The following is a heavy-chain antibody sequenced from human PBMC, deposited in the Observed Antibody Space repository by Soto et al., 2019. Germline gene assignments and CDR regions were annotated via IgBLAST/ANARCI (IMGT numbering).Heavy chain of an antibody. V-gene: IGHV3-23*01. Sequence: GGSLRLSCAASGFTFSSYAMSWVRQAPGKGLEWVSAISGSGGSTYYADSVKGRFTISRDNSKSTLYLQMNSLRAEDTAVYYCAKLPLRYFDWPHNWFDPWGQGTLVTVSS. CDR2: ISGSGGST. D-gene: IGHD3-9*01. CDR1: GFTFSSYA. J-gene: IGHJ5*02. CDR3: AKLPLRYFDWPHNWFDP.